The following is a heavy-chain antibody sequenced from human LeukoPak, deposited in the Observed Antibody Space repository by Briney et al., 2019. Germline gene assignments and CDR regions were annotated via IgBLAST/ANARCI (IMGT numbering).Heavy chain of an antibody. J-gene: IGHJ6*03. CDR2: IYHSGST. V-gene: IGHV4-38-2*01. D-gene: IGHD3-10*01. CDR3: ARHIIGSYYYYYMDV. CDR1: GYSISGGYY. Sequence: SETLSLTCAVSGYSISGGYYWGWIRQPPGKGLEWIGSIYHSGSTYYNPSLKSRVTISVDTSKNQFSLKLSSVTAADTAVYYCARHIIGSYYYYYMDVWGKGTTVTVSS.